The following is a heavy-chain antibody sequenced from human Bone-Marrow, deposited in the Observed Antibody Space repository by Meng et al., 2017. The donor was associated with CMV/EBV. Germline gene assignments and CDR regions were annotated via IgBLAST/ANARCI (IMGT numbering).Heavy chain of an antibody. CDR2: IYYSGST. J-gene: IGHJ3*02. Sequence: SETLSLTCTVSGGSVSSGSYYWSWIRQPPGKGLEWIGYIYYSGSTNYNPSLKSRVTISVDTSKNQFSLKLSSVTAADTAVYYCARGGHGLELEAFEIWGQGTMVTVSS. D-gene: IGHD1-7*01. CDR1: GGSVSSGSYY. CDR3: ARGGHGLELEAFEI. V-gene: IGHV4-61*01.